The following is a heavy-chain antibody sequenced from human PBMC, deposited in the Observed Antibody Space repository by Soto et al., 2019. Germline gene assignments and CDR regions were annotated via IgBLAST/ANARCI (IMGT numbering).Heavy chain of an antibody. V-gene: IGHV3-66*01. J-gene: IGHJ6*03. CDR1: GFTVSSNY. CDR2: IYSGGST. CDR3: ARVEGSGSFWYYYYMDV. D-gene: IGHD3-10*01. Sequence: EVQLVESGGGLVQPGGSLRLSCAASGFTVSSNYMSWVRQAPGKGLEWVSVIYSGGSTYYADSVKGRFTISRDNSKNTLYLQMNSRRAEDTAVYYCARVEGSGSFWYYYYMDVWGKGTTVTVSS.